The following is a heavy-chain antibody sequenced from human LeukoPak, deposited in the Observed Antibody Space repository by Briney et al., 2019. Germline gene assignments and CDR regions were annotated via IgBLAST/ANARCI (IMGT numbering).Heavy chain of an antibody. Sequence: SGPTLVKPTRTLTLTCTFSGFSLSTSGVGVGWIRQPPGKALEWLALIYWNDDNRYSPSLKSRLTITKDTSKKQVVLTMTNMDPVDTATYYCAHYGDYRFMYYFDFWGQGVLVSVSS. CDR1: GFSLSTSGVG. CDR2: IYWNDDN. D-gene: IGHD4-17*01. J-gene: IGHJ4*02. CDR3: AHYGDYRFMYYFDF. V-gene: IGHV2-5*01.